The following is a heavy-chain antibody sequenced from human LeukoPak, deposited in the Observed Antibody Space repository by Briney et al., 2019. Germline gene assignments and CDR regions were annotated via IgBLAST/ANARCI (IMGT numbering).Heavy chain of an antibody. D-gene: IGHD2-15*01. CDR3: AKERCSAGSCNSTPDY. CDR1: GFIFSTYA. V-gene: IGHV3-23*01. CDR2: ISNSGDST. J-gene: IGHJ4*02. Sequence: GGSLRLSCSASGFIFSTYAMSWVRQAPGKGLEWVSGISNSGDSTYYADSVKGRFTISRDYTRKTVDLQMNSLRADDTAVYYCAKERCSAGSCNSTPDYWGQGTPVNVSP.